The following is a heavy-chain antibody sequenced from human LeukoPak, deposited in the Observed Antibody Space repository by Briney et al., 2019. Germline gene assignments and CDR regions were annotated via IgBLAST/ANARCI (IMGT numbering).Heavy chain of an antibody. V-gene: IGHV4-39*01. J-gene: IGHJ2*01. D-gene: IGHD2-21*01. Sequence: PSETLSLTCTVSGGSISSSSYYWGWIRQPPGKGLEWIGSIYYSRSTYYNPSLKSRVTISVDTSKNQFSLKLSSVTAADTAVYFCARWAVPAAIVADRRYFDLWGRGTLVTVSS. CDR2: IYYSRST. CDR1: GGSISSSSYY. CDR3: ARWAVPAAIVADRRYFDL.